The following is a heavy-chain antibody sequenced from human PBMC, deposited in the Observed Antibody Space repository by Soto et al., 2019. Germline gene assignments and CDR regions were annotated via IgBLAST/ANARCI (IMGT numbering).Heavy chain of an antibody. V-gene: IGHV1-18*01. J-gene: IGHJ6*02. D-gene: IGHD1-26*01. Sequence: GASVKVSCKACGDTFTSYGISWVRQAPGQGLEWMGWISAYNGNTNYAQKLQGRVTMTTDTSTSTAYMELRSLRSDDTAVYYCARDRTGWELTYSYYYHVRDVWGQGTTVTVSS. CDR3: ARDRTGWELTYSYYYHVRDV. CDR1: GDTFTSYG. CDR2: ISAYNGNT.